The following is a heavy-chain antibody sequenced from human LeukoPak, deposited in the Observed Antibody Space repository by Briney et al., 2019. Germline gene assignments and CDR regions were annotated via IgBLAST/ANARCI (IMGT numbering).Heavy chain of an antibody. CDR1: GFTFSSY. D-gene: IGHD3-16*01. J-gene: IGHJ4*02. V-gene: IGHV4-59*01. CDR3: ATYVWARHFDY. Sequence: GSLRLSCAASGFTFSSYWSWIRQPPGKGLEWIGYVYYNGDTNYNPSLKSRVTVSLDASKNQFSLKLTSVTAADTAVYYCATYVWARHFDYWGQGILVTVSS. CDR2: VYYNGDT.